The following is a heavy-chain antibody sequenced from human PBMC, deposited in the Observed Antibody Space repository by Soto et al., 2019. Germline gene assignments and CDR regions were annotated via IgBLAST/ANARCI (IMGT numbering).Heavy chain of an antibody. V-gene: IGHV1-69*06. CDR3: ASSSGNNYGVGTNYYFDY. CDR2: IIPIFGTA. J-gene: IGHJ4*02. CDR1: GGTFSTYS. Sequence: QVQLVQSGAEVKKPGSSVKVSCKTSGGTFSTYSIVWVRQAPGEGLEWMGGIIPIFGTANHAQKFQDRVRITADKSTNTAFMELSSLKSEDTAMYYCASSSGNNYGVGTNYYFDYWGQGTLVTVSS. D-gene: IGHD5-18*01.